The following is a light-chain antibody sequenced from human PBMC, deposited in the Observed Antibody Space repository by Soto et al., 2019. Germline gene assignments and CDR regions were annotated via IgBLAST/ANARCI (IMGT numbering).Light chain of an antibody. CDR1: QSVSSSY. V-gene: IGKV3-20*01. Sequence: EVVLTQSPGTLSLSPGERATLSCRASQSVSSSYLAWYQQKPGQAPRLVIYGASRRAAGIPNRFSGSGSGTDFTLTISRLQPEDFAVYFCQQYGTSFPVTFGGGTKVDIK. J-gene: IGKJ4*01. CDR2: GAS. CDR3: QQYGTSFPVT.